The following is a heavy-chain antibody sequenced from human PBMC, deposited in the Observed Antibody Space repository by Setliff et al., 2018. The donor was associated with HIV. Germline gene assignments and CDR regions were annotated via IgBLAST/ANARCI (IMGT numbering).Heavy chain of an antibody. V-gene: IGHV3-74*01. CDR1: GFTFSNHW. CDR3: ATGCSGGSCFDH. CDR2: INSDGSTT. D-gene: IGHD2-15*01. Sequence: GGSLRLSCEVSGFTFSNHWMHWVRQAPGEGLVWVSQINSDGSTTNYADSVKGRFTVSRDNAKNTVYLQMNSLRAEDTAVYFCATGCSGGSCFDHWGQGNMVTVSS. J-gene: IGHJ4*02.